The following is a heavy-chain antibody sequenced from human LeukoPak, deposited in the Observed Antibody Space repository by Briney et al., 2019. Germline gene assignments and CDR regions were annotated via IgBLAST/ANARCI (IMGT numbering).Heavy chain of an antibody. D-gene: IGHD6-25*01. CDR2: IWYDGSNK. CDR1: GFTFSSYG. Sequence: QPGRSLRFSCAASGFTFSSYGMHWVRQAPGKGLEWVALIWYDGSNKYYADSVKGRFTISRDSSKNTLYLQMNSLRAEDTAVYYCARELGSNWFDPWGQGTLVTVSS. V-gene: IGHV3-33*01. J-gene: IGHJ5*02. CDR3: ARELGSNWFDP.